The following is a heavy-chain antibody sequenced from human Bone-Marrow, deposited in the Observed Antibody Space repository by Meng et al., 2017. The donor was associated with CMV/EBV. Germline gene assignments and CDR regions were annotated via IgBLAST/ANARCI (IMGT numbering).Heavy chain of an antibody. J-gene: IGHJ4*02. Sequence: SETLSLTCTVSGASITSSDYYWGWIRQPPGQGLEWIGSIYYSGSTYYNPSLKSRVTISVDTSKNQFSPKLTSVTAADTAVYYCARVPWNLELLLNYWGQGTLVTVSS. D-gene: IGHD3-10*01. CDR1: GASITSSDYY. V-gene: IGHV4-39*07. CDR3: ARVPWNLELLLNY. CDR2: IYYSGST.